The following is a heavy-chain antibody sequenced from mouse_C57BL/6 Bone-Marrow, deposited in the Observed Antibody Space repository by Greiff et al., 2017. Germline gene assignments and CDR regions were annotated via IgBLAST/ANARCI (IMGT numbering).Heavy chain of an antibody. J-gene: IGHJ2*01. CDR1: GYTFTSYG. V-gene: IGHV1-81*01. CDR2: IYPRSGNT. Sequence: VQLQQSGAELARPGASVKLSCKASGYTFTSYGISWVKQRTGQGLEWIGEIYPRSGNTYYNEKFKGKATLTADKSSRTAYMELRSLTSEDSAVYFCARSDIGWLLRLDYWGQGTTLTVSS. CDR3: ARSDIGWLLRLDY. D-gene: IGHD2-3*01.